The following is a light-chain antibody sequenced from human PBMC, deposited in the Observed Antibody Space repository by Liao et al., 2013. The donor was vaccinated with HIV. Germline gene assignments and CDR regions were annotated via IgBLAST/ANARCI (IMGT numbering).Light chain of an antibody. J-gene: IGLJ1*01. Sequence: SYELTQPPSVSVSPGQTASVTCSGDKLGDQYVSWYQQRPGQSPILVIYEDTKRPSGIPERFSGSNSGNTATLIISGTQAMDEADYYCQAWDSSTYVFGSGTMVTVL. CDR2: EDT. CDR3: QAWDSSTYV. V-gene: IGLV3-1*01. CDR1: KLGDQY.